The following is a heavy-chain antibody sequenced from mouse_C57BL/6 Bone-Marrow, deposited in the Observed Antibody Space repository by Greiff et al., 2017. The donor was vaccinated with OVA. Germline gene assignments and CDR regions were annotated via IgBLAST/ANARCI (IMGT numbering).Heavy chain of an antibody. V-gene: IGHV1-81*01. J-gene: IGHJ3*01. CDR2: IYPRSGNT. D-gene: IGHD2-4*01. Sequence: QVQLQQSGAELARPGASVKLSCKASGYTFTSYGISWVKQRTGQGLEWIGEIYPRSGNTYYNEKFNGKATLTADKSSSTAYMELRSLTSEDSAVYFCASKPSPYYDYFAYWGQGTLVTVSA. CDR1: GYTFTSYG. CDR3: ASKPSPYYDYFAY.